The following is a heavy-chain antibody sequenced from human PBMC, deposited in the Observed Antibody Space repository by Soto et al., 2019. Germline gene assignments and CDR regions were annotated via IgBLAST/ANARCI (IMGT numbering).Heavy chain of an antibody. CDR3: ARYPHSWGVSYGMDV. CDR2: IYYSGST. Sequence: SETLSLTCTVSGGSISSGGYYWSWIRQHPGKGLEWIGYIYYSGSTYYNPSLKSRVTISVDTSKNQFSLKLSSVTAADTAVYYCARYPHSWGVSYGMDVWGQGTTVTVSS. CDR1: GGSISSGGYY. D-gene: IGHD3-16*01. V-gene: IGHV4-31*03. J-gene: IGHJ6*02.